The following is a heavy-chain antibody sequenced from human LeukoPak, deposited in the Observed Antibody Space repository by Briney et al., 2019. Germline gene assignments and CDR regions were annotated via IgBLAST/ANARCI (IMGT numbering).Heavy chain of an antibody. CDR1: GFSFSSYE. CDR2: IGSSGSTV. Sequence: PGGPLRLSCAASGFSFSSYEMNWVRQAPGKGLEWVSYIGSSGSTVYYADSVKGRFTISRDNAKNSLYLQVNSLRDEDTAVYYCARDTLVYADSPDAFDIWGQGTMVTVSS. D-gene: IGHD4-17*01. J-gene: IGHJ3*02. V-gene: IGHV3-48*03. CDR3: ARDTLVYADSPDAFDI.